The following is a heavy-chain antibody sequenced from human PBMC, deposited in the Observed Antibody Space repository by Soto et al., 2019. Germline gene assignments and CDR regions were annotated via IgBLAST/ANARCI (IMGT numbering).Heavy chain of an antibody. CDR2: IYNSGHS. D-gene: IGHD6-19*01. CDR3: ARGSGGVAVPSDFVD. V-gene: IGHV4-31*02. J-gene: IGHJ4*02. Sequence: WTWLRQHPGKGLEWIGYIYNSGHSFYNPSLKSRVTISVDTTKSQFSLTLTSVTAADTAFYYCARGSGGVAVPSDFVDWGQGTLVTVSS.